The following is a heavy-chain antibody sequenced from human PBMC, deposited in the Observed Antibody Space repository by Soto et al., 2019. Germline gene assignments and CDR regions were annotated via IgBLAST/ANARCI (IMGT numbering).Heavy chain of an antibody. J-gene: IGHJ6*02. D-gene: IGHD2-2*01. CDR3: ARDGLYCSSTSCLPTLHGMDV. CDR1: GGTFSSYA. Sequence: SVKVSCEASGGTFSSYAISWVRQAPVQGLEWMGGIIPIFGTANYAQKFQGRVTITADESTSTAYMELSSLRSEDTAVYYCARDGLYCSSTSCLPTLHGMDVWGQGTTVTVSS. CDR2: IIPIFGTA. V-gene: IGHV1-69*01.